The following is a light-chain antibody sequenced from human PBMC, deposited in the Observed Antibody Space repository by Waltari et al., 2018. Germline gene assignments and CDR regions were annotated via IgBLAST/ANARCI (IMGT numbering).Light chain of an antibody. CDR2: DGV. Sequence: QSVLSHPASVSGSPGQSITISCTGTSSDVGGYDYVSWYQQSPGKAPQLIIYDGVKRPSGVSTRFSASKSDNTASLTISGLQAEDEGDYYCCSYKRGATWVFGGGTALTVL. CDR3: CSYKRGATWV. J-gene: IGLJ3*02. V-gene: IGLV2-14*03. CDR1: SSDVGGYDY.